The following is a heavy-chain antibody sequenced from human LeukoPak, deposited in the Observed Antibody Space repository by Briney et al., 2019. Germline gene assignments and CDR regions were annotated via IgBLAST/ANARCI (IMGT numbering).Heavy chain of an antibody. CDR3: ASDTKLGGHFDY. V-gene: IGHV1-69*04. Sequence: GASVKVSCKASGGTFSSYAISWVRQAPGQGLEWMGRIIPILGIANYAQKFQGRVTITADKSTSTASMELSSLSSEDTAVYYCASDTKLGGHFDYWGQGNLVTVSS. D-gene: IGHD3-3*01. CDR1: GGTFSSYA. CDR2: IIPILGIA. J-gene: IGHJ4*02.